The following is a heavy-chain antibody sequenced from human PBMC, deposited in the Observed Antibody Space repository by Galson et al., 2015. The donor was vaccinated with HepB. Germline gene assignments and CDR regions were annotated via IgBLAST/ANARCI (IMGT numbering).Heavy chain of an antibody. Sequence: SLRLSCAASGFTFSSYEMNWVRQAPGKGLEWVSYISSSGSTIYYADSVKGRFTISRDNAKNSLYLQMNSLRAEDTAVYYCARGGQLVPWFDPWGQGTLVTVSS. V-gene: IGHV3-48*03. J-gene: IGHJ5*02. CDR1: GFTFSSYE. D-gene: IGHD6-6*01. CDR3: ARGGQLVPWFDP. CDR2: ISSSGSTI.